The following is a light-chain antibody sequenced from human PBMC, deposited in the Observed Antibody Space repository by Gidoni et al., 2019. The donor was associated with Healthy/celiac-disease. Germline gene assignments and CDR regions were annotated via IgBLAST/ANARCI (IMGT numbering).Light chain of an antibody. CDR2: SNN. J-gene: IGLJ2*01. V-gene: IGLV1-44*01. CDR3: AAWDDSLHVV. Sequence: QSVLTQPPSASGTPGQRVTISCSGSSSNIGSNTVNWYQQLPGTAPKLLIYSNNQRPSGVPDRFSGSKSGTSASLAISGLQSEDEADYYCAAWDDSLHVVFSGGTKLTVL. CDR1: SSNIGSNT.